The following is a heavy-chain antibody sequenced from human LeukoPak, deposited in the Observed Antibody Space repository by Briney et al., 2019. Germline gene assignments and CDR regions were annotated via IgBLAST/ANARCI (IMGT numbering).Heavy chain of an antibody. CDR1: GFTFSSYA. CDR2: ISSSSSYI. D-gene: IGHD6-6*01. CDR3: ARDQPYSSSPFDY. V-gene: IGHV3-21*01. Sequence: GGSLRLSCAASGFTFSSYAMSWVRQAPGKGLEWVSSISSSSSYIYYADSVKGRFTISRDNAKNSLYLQMNSLRAEDTAVYYCARDQPYSSSPFDYWGQGTLVTVSS. J-gene: IGHJ4*02.